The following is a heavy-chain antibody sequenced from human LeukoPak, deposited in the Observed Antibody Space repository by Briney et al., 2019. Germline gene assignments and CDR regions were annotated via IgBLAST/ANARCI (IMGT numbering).Heavy chain of an antibody. CDR1: GGSISSGGYS. CDR2: IYHSGST. CDR3: ARAGDYGDTNWFDP. V-gene: IGHV4-30-2*01. J-gene: IGHJ5*02. Sequence: SQTLSLTCAVSGGSISSGGYSWSWIRQPPGKGLEWVGYIYHSGSTYYNPSLKSRVTISVYRSKNQFSLKLSSGTAADTAVYYCARAGDYGDTNWFDPCGQGTLVTVSS. D-gene: IGHD4-17*01.